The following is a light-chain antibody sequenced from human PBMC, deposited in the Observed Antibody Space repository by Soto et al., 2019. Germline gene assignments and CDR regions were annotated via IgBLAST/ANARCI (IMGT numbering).Light chain of an antibody. J-gene: IGKJ3*01. Sequence: AIRMTQSPSSLSASTGDRVTITCRASQGISSYLAWYQQKPGKAPKLLIYAASTLQSGVPSRFSGSGSGTDFTLTISCLQSEDFATYYCQQYYSYPHSTLGPGTKVDIK. CDR2: AAS. V-gene: IGKV1-8*01. CDR3: QQYYSYPHST. CDR1: QGISSY.